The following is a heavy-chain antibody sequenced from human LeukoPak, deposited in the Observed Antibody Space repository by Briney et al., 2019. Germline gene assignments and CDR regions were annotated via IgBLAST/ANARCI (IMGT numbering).Heavy chain of an antibody. V-gene: IGHV1-46*01. D-gene: IGHD3-10*01. Sequence: GSSVKVSCKASGGTFSSYAISWVRQAPGQGLEWMGIINPSGGSTSYAQKFQGRVTMTRDMSTSTVYMELSSLRSEDTAVYYCARSGFGELFRAFDIWGQGTMVTVSS. CDR1: GGTFSSYA. CDR3: ARSGFGELFRAFDI. J-gene: IGHJ3*02. CDR2: INPSGGST.